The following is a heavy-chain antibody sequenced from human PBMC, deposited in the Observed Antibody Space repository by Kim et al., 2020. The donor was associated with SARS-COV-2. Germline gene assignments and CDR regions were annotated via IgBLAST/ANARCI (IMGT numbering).Heavy chain of an antibody. CDR3: ARDRILSITIFGVVVQPQHAFDI. V-gene: IGHV4-59*01. J-gene: IGHJ3*02. CDR2: IYCSGST. Sequence: SETLSLTCTVSGGSISSYYWSWIRQPLGKGLEWIGYIYCSGSTNYNPSLKSRVTISVDTSKNQFSLKLSSVTAADTAMYYCARDRILSITIFGVVVQPQHAFDIWGQGTMVTVSS. D-gene: IGHD3-3*01. CDR1: GGSISSYY.